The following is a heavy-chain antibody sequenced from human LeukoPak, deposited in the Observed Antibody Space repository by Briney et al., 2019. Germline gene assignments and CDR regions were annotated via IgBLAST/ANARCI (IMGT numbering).Heavy chain of an antibody. Sequence: SETLSLTCTVSGGSISSSSYYWGWIRQPPGKGLEWIGEINHSGSTNYNPSLKSRVTISVDTSKNQFSLKLSSVTAADTAVYYCARGDYYGSGSYYAVKKYYFDYWGQGTLVTVSS. CDR2: INHSGST. J-gene: IGHJ4*02. V-gene: IGHV4-39*07. D-gene: IGHD3-10*01. CDR1: GGSISSSSYY. CDR3: ARGDYYGSGSYYAVKKYYFDY.